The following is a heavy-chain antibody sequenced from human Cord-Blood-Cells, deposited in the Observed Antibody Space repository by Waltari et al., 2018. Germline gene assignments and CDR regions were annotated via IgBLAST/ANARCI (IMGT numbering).Heavy chain of an antibody. CDR1: GYTFTSYD. Sequence: QVQLVQSGAEVKKPGASVKVSCKASGYTFTSYDTNWVRQATGQGLEWMGWMNPNSGNTGYAQKFQGRVTITRNTSISTAYMELSSLRSEDTAVYYCARGQTNYYGSGSYYNFDYWGQGTLVTVSS. CDR2: MNPNSGNT. D-gene: IGHD3-10*01. CDR3: ARGQTNYYGSGSYYNFDY. J-gene: IGHJ4*02. V-gene: IGHV1-8*03.